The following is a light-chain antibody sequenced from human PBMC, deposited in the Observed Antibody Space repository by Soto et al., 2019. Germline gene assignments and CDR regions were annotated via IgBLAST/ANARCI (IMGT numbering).Light chain of an antibody. V-gene: IGLV1-47*02. CDR1: DSNIGSNS. J-gene: IGLJ1*01. CDR3: AAWDASLSACV. CDR2: YNN. Sequence: QSVLTQPPSASGTAGQVVTISCSGGDSNIGSNSVYWYQHLPRMAPKLLIYYNNQRPSGVPDRFSGSRSGTSASLAIVGLRSEDEAVYYCAAWDASLSACVFGNGTKVPS.